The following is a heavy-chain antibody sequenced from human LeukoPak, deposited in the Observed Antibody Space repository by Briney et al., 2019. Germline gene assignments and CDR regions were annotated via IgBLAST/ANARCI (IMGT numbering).Heavy chain of an antibody. CDR3: ANPHRDSSGWRDAFDN. D-gene: IGHD6-19*01. J-gene: IGHJ3*02. CDR1: GGSISSYY. Sequence: SETLSLTCTVSGGSISSYYRSWIRQPPGKGLEWIAYIYYSGSTNYNPSLKSRVIISVATSKTQFFLKLSSVTAAATAVYYGANPHRDSSGWRDAFDNWGQGTMVTVSS. V-gene: IGHV4-59*08. CDR2: IYYSGST.